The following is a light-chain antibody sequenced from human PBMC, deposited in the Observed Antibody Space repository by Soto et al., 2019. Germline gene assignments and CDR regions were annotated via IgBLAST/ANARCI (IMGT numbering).Light chain of an antibody. J-gene: IGLJ1*01. CDR1: SSDVGGYNY. Sequence: QSVLTQPASVSGSPGQSITISCTGTSSDVGGYNYVSWYQQHPGKPPKLMIYEVSNRPSGVSNRFSGSKSGNTASLTISGLQAEDEADYYCSSYTISSILPFGTRTKVTVL. CDR3: SSYTISSILP. V-gene: IGLV2-14*01. CDR2: EVS.